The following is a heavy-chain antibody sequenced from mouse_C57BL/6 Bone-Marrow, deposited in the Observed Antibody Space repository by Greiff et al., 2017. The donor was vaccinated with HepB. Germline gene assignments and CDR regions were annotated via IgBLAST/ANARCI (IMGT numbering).Heavy chain of an antibody. J-gene: IGHJ2*01. CDR2: IDPSDSYT. CDR3: ARGFTTVNN. Sequence: QVQLQQPGAELVKPGASVKLSCKASGYTFTSYWMQWVKQRPGQGLEWIGEIDPSDSYTNYNQKFKGKAKLTVDTSSSTAYMQLSSLTSEDSAVYYCARGFTTVNNWGQGTTLTVSS. D-gene: IGHD1-1*01. CDR1: GYTFTSYW. V-gene: IGHV1-50*01.